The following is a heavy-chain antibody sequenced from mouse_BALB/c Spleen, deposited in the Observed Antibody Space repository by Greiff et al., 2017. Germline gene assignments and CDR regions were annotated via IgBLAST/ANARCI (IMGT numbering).Heavy chain of an antibody. CDR2: INPSSGYT. CDR3: ARLGYLYGNWMDY. CDR1: GYTFTSYT. Sequence: VKLQESGAELARPGASVKMSCKASGYTFTSYTMHWVKQRPGQGLEWIGYINPSSGYTNYNQKFKDKATLTADKSSSTAYMQLSSLTSEDSAVYYCARLGYLYGNWMDYWGQGTSVTVSS. V-gene: IGHV1-4*01. D-gene: IGHD2-10*02. J-gene: IGHJ4*01.